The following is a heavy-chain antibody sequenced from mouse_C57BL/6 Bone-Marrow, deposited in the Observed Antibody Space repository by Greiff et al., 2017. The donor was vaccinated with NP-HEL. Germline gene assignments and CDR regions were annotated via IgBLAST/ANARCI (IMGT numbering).Heavy chain of an antibody. D-gene: IGHD1-1*01. CDR1: GFTFSSYG. J-gene: IGHJ2*01. CDR2: ISSGGSYT. V-gene: IGHV5-6*01. Sequence: EVHLVESGGDLVKPGGSLKLSCAASGFTFSSYGMSWVRQTPDKRLEWVATISSGGSYTYYPDSVKGRFTISRDNAKNTLYLQMSSLKSEDTAMYYCARLLTTVYWGQGTTLTVSS. CDR3: ARLLTTVY.